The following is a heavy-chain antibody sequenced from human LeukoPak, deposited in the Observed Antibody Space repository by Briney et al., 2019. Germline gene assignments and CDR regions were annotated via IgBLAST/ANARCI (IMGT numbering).Heavy chain of an antibody. CDR3: ASQGVGLDY. Sequence: SQTLSLTCAVSGGSISSSSYYWGWIRQPPGKGLEWIGSIYYSGSTYYNPSLKSRVTISVDTSKNQFSLKLSSVTAADTAVYYCASQGVGLDYWGQGTLVTVSS. J-gene: IGHJ4*02. D-gene: IGHD2-15*01. V-gene: IGHV4-39*01. CDR1: GGSISSSSYY. CDR2: IYYSGST.